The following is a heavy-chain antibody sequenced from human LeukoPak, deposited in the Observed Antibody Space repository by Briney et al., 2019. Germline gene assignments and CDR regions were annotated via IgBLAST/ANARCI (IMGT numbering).Heavy chain of an antibody. D-gene: IGHD6-19*01. J-gene: IGHJ4*02. Sequence: GGSLRLSCAASGFTFSSYEMNWVRQAPGKGLEWVSYISSSGSPIYYADSVKGRFTISRDNAKNSLYLQMNSLRAEDTAVYYCARALSGWYGEDYWGQGTLVTVSS. V-gene: IGHV3-48*03. CDR2: ISSSGSPI. CDR3: ARALSGWYGEDY. CDR1: GFTFSSYE.